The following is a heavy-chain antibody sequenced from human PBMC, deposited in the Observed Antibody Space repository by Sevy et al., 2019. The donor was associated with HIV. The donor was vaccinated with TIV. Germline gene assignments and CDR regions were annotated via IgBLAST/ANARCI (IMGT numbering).Heavy chain of an antibody. J-gene: IGHJ6*02. V-gene: IGHV3-23*01. CDR1: GFTFSSYV. CDR3: AKALHRVYFGMDV. D-gene: IGHD4-4*01. Sequence: GGSLRFSCAASGFTFSSYVLSWVRQAPGGGLELVSCIIGRGDSTYYADSVKGRSTISRDNSKSTLYLQMNSLRAKDTAVYYCAKALHRVYFGMDVWGQETTVTVSS. CDR2: IIGRGDST.